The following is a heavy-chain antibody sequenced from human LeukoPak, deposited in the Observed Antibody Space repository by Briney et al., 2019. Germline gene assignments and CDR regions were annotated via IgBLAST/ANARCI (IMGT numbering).Heavy chain of an antibody. V-gene: IGHV3-21*01. D-gene: IGHD3-16*01. J-gene: IGHJ4*02. Sequence: GGSLRLSCAASGFPFSRYSMNWVRQAPGEGPEWVSSISSSSSNKDYVDSVKGRFTVSRDNAKNSLYLQMDSLRVEDTAVYYCAKDPPSRGTRYFDYWGQGILVTVSS. CDR2: ISSSSSNK. CDR3: AKDPPSRGTRYFDY. CDR1: GFPFSRYS.